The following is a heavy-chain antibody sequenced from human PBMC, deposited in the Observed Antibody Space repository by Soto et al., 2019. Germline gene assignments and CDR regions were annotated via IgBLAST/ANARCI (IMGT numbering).Heavy chain of an antibody. V-gene: IGHV2-5*02. CDR2: IYWDDDK. CDR3: AHRVLRTVFGLVTTTAIYFDF. J-gene: IGHJ4*02. Sequence: QITLNESGPTVVRPTETLTLTCRFSGFSLTTSGVGVGWIRQSPGKAPEWLALIYWDDDKRYSASLKSRLTITMDTSKNQVVLTVSDLDPTDTATYYCAHRVLRTVFGLVTTTAIYFDFWGQGPPVAVSS. D-gene: IGHD3-3*01. CDR1: GFSLTTSGVG.